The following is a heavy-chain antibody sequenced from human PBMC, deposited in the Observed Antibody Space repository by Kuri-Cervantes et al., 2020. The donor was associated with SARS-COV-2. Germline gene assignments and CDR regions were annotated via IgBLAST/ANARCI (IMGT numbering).Heavy chain of an antibody. CDR1: GFTFSESY. CDR3: ARVEVGAHVGAFDI. CDR2: IGGGGVTI. J-gene: IGHJ3*02. D-gene: IGHD1-26*01. Sequence: GGSLRLSCEASGFTFSESYMSWIRQAPGKGLEWLSYIGGGGVTIDYADSVKGRFTISRDNAKNSLYLEMNSLRAEDTALYYCARVEVGAHVGAFDIWGQGTMVTVSS. V-gene: IGHV3-11*01.